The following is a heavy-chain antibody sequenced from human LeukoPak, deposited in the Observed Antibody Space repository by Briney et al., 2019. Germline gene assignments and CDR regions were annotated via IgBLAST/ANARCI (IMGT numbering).Heavy chain of an antibody. D-gene: IGHD3-10*01. CDR2: ISAYNGNT. CDR1: GYTFTSYY. J-gene: IGHJ4*02. CDR3: ARGALRFGELLGYFDY. V-gene: IGHV1-18*01. Sequence: GASVKVSCKTSGYTFTSYYISWVRQAPGQGLEWMAWISAYNGNTKYAQKFQGRVTITTDTSTSTAYMELKSLRSDDTAVYYCARGALRFGELLGYFDYWGQGTLVTVSS.